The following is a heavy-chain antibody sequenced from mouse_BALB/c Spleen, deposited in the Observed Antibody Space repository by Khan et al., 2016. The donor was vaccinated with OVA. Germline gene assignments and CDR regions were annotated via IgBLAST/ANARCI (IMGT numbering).Heavy chain of an antibody. CDR2: INYSGST. CDR3: VRGRSY. CDR1: GYSITSDYA. J-gene: IGHJ3*01. V-gene: IGHV3-2*02. Sequence: EVQLQESGPGLVKPSQSLSLTYTVTGYSITSDYAWNWIRQFPGNRLEWMGYINYSGSTSKKPSLKSRMSITRDTSKNQIFLQLNSVTTEDTATYYCVRGRSYWGQGTLVTVSA.